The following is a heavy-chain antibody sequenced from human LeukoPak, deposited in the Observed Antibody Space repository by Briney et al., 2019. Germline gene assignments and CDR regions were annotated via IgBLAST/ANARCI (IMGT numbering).Heavy chain of an antibody. CDR3: ASSCSGKSCSTPTRLDY. J-gene: IGHJ4*02. CDR2: INHSRST. CDR1: GGSFSGYY. Sequence: SGTLSLTCAVYGGSFSGYYWSWIRQPPGKGLEWIGEINHSRSTNYNPSLKSRVTISLDTSKNQFSLKLSSVTAADTAVYYCASSCSGKSCSTPTRLDYWGQGTLVTVSS. V-gene: IGHV4-34*01. D-gene: IGHD2-15*01.